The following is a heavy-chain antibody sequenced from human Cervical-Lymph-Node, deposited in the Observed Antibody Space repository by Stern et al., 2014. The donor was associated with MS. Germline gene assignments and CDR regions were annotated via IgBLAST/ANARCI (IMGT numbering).Heavy chain of an antibody. J-gene: IGHJ4*02. CDR1: GYNLTTYA. D-gene: IGHD6-6*01. CDR3: ATWGAGSSPPLFY. V-gene: IGHV7-4-1*02. Sequence: VQLVESGSELKTPGASVKVSCKASGYNLTTYAINWVRQAPGQGLEWMGWINTKTGNPTFAQGFTGRFVFSLDTTINTAYLRISSLKAEDSAVYYCATWGAGSSPPLFYWGQGTLVTVSS. CDR2: INTKTGNP.